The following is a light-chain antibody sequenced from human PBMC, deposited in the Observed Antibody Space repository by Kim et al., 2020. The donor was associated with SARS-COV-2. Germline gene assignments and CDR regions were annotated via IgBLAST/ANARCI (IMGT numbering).Light chain of an antibody. CDR1: SSDIGGYNY. CDR2: DVN. Sequence: QSITIPCPGTSSDIGGYNYVSWYQQHPGKAPRLMIFDVNKRPSGVSNRFSGSKSGNTASLTISGLQTEDEADYYCGSYTSSSTFLFGGGTQLTVL. J-gene: IGLJ3*02. V-gene: IGLV2-14*04. CDR3: GSYTSSSTFL.